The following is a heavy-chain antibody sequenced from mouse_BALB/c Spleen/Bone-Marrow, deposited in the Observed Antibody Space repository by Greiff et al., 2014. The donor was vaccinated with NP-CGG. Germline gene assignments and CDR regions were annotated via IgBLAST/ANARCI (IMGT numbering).Heavy chain of an antibody. D-gene: IGHD1-1*01. Sequence: VQLKESGPELVKPGASVKISCKASGYPFTDYIMHWVRQSQGKSPEWIGYIYPHPSDTGYNQKFKSKATLTVDISSSTAYMVLRSLTSEDSAVYYCVRAPPITSVVTRDYWGQGTTLTVSS. CDR3: VRAPPITSVVTRDY. V-gene: IGHV1S29*02. J-gene: IGHJ2*01. CDR2: IYPHPSDT. CDR1: GYPFTDYI.